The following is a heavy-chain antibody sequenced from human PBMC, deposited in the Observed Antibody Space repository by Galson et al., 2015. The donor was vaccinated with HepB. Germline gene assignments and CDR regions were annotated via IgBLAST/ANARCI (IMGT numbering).Heavy chain of an antibody. CDR1: GYTFTSFA. CDR3: ARDPYDFWSGQVREAFDI. CDR2: INTNTGNP. D-gene: IGHD3-3*01. Sequence: SVKVSCKASGYTFTSFAMNWVRQAPGQGLEWMGWINTNTGNPTYAQGFTGRFVFSLDTSVSTAYLQISSLKAGDTAVYYCARDPYDFWSGQVREAFDIWGQGTMVTVSS. J-gene: IGHJ3*02. V-gene: IGHV7-4-1*02.